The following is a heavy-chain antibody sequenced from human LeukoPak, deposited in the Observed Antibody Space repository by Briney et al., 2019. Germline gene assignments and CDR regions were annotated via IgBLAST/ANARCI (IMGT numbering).Heavy chain of an antibody. Sequence: SGGSLRLSCAASGFTFSSYSMNWVRQAPGKGLEWVSSISSSSSYIYYADSVKGRFTISRDNAKNSLYLQMNSLRAEDTAVYYCARGRFSAPQRSSQPLRGPFDYWGQGTLVTVSS. V-gene: IGHV3-21*01. J-gene: IGHJ4*02. D-gene: IGHD1-26*01. CDR3: ARGRFSAPQRSSQPLRGPFDY. CDR2: ISSSSSYI. CDR1: GFTFSSYS.